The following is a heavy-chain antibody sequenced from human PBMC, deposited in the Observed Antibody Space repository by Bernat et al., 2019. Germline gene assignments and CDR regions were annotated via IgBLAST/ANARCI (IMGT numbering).Heavy chain of an antibody. CDR3: ARDEGDVGSSQGYYYYYGMDV. J-gene: IGHJ6*01. CDR1: GFTFSSYW. CDR2: IKQDGSEK. Sequence: EVQLVESGGGLVQPGWSLRLSCAASGFTFSSYWMSWVRQAPGKGLEWVANIKQDGSEKYYVDSVKGRFTISRDNAKNSLYLQMNSLRAEDTAVYYCARDEGDVGSSQGYYYYYGMDVWCQRTTVT. D-gene: IGHD6-13*01. V-gene: IGHV3-7*03.